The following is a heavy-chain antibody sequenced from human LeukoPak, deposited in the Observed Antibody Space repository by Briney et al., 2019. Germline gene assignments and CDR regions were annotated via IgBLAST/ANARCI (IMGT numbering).Heavy chain of an antibody. CDR1: DGSVSTSNYY. Sequence: PSETLSLTCTVSDGSVSTSNYYWGWIRQPPGKGLEWIGRIYYSGTTYSNPSLKGRVTISLDTSKNQFSLKLSSVIAADTAVYYCARTSLMVVAATQGPDAFDIWGQGTMVTV. CDR3: ARTSLMVVAATQGPDAFDI. J-gene: IGHJ3*02. V-gene: IGHV4-39*01. CDR2: IYYSGTT. D-gene: IGHD2-15*01.